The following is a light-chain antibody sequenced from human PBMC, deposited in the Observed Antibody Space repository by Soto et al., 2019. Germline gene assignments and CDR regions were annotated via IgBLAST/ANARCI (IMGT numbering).Light chain of an antibody. V-gene: IGKV3-20*01. Sequence: EIVLTQSPDTLSFSPGERATLSCRASQSVGTRLAWYQHKTGQAPSLLMSGASSRATGIPDRFSGSGPETDFTLTISRLEPEDFALYYCQHYQVGQPIAFGRGTRLEIK. CDR3: QHYQVGQPIA. CDR1: QSVGTR. J-gene: IGKJ5*01. CDR2: GAS.